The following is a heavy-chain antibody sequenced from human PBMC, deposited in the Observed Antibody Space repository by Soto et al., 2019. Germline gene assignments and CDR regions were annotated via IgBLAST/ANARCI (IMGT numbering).Heavy chain of an antibody. D-gene: IGHD1-7*01. J-gene: IGHJ4*02. CDR2: IDPSDSYT. V-gene: IGHV5-10-1*01. Sequence: PGESLKISCKGSGYSFTNYWISWVRQMPGKGLEWMGRIDPSDSYTNYSPSFQGHVTISIDKSISSAYVQWSSLKASDTAIYYCAIRTPSNDYWGQGTRVTVSS. CDR1: GYSFTNYW. CDR3: AIRTPSNDY.